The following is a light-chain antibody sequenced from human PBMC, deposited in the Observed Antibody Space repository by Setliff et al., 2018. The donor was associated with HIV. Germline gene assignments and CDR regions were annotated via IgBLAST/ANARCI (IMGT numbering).Light chain of an antibody. CDR3: SSYTSSSTYV. CDR2: DVS. J-gene: IGLJ1*01. Sequence: QSVLTQPASVSGSPGLSITISCTGTSSDVGGYNYVSWYQQHPGKAPKLMIYDVSKRPSGVSNRFSGSKSGNTASLTISGLQAEDEAAYYCSSYTSSSTYVFATGTKVTVL. V-gene: IGLV2-14*03. CDR1: SSDVGGYNY.